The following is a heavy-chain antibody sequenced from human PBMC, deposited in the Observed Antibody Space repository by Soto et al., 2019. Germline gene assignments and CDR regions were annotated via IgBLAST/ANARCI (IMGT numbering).Heavy chain of an antibody. Sequence: QVQLVQSGAEVKKPGSSVKVACKVSGDTFSNYAINWVRQAPGQGLEWMGAIVPIFSTTNYAKKLQGRVTIPAYKSTITAYMELSSMRSDHTATYYCAREAAAAGTCREDDFDIWGQGTMVTVSS. D-gene: IGHD6-13*01. J-gene: IGHJ3*02. CDR2: IVPIFSTT. CDR3: AREAAAAGTCREDDFDI. CDR1: GDTFSNYA. V-gene: IGHV1-69*14.